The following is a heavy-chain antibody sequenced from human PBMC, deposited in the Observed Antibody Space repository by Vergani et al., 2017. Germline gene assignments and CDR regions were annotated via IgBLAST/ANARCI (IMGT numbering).Heavy chain of an antibody. CDR2: ISYDGSNK. CDR1: GFTFSSYG. Sequence: QVQLVESGGGVVQPGRSLRLSCAASGFTFSSYGMHWVRQAPGKGLEWVAVISYDGSNKYYADSVKGRFTISRDNSKNTLYLQMNSVRAEDTAVYYCAIHGSSRLDYWGQGTLATVSS. V-gene: IGHV3-30*03. CDR3: AIHGSSRLDY. D-gene: IGHD3-16*02. J-gene: IGHJ4*02.